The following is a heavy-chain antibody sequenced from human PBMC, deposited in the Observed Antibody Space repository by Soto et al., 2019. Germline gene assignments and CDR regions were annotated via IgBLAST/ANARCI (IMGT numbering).Heavy chain of an antibody. J-gene: IGHJ6*02. V-gene: IGHV5-10-1*01. CDR1: GYSFTSYW. CDR3: ARELQSEYYYYGMDV. D-gene: IGHD4-4*01. CDR2: IDPSDSYT. Sequence: PGKSLKLSCKGSGYSFTSYWISWVRQMPGKGLEWMGRIDPSDSYTNYSPSFQGHVTISADKSISTAYLQWSSLKASDTAMYYCARELQSEYYYYGMDVWGQGTTVTVSS.